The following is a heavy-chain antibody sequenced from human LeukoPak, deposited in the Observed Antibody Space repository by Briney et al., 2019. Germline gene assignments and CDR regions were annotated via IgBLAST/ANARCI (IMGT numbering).Heavy chain of an antibody. J-gene: IGHJ2*01. CDR3: ASLGSGSYSRKNWYFDL. CDR2: INHSGST. Sequence: SETLSLTCAVYGGSFSGYYWSWIRQPPGKGLEWIGEINHSGSTNYNPSLKSRVTISVDTSKNQFSLKLSSVAAADTAVYYCASLGSGSYSRKNWYFDLWGRGTLVTVSS. D-gene: IGHD3-10*01. V-gene: IGHV4-34*01. CDR1: GGSFSGYY.